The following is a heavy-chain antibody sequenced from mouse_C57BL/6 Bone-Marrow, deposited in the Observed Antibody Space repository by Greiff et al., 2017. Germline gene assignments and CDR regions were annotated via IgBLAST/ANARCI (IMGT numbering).Heavy chain of an antibody. CDR3: ARELITTRYFDV. V-gene: IGHV1-78*01. CDR2: IYPRDGST. CDR1: GYTFTDHT. J-gene: IGHJ1*03. D-gene: IGHD1-1*01. Sequence: QVQLQQSDAELVKPGASVKISCKVTGYTFTDHTIHWMKQRTEQGLEWIGYIYPRDGSTKYNEKFKGKATLTADKSYSTAYMQLNSLTSEDSTVYFCARELITTRYFDVWGTGTTVTVSS.